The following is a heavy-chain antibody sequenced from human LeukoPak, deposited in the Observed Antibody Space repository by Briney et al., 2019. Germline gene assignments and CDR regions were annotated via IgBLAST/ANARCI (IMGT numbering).Heavy chain of an antibody. J-gene: IGHJ3*02. CDR1: GGSFSGYY. CDR3: ARDYYDSSGQEGYDAFDI. CDR2: INHSGST. D-gene: IGHD3-22*01. V-gene: IGHV4-34*01. Sequence: SETLSLTCAVYGGSFSGYYWSWIRQPPGKGLEWIGEINHSGSTNYNPSLKSRVTISVDTSKNQFSLKLSSVTAADTAVYYCARDYYDSSGQEGYDAFDIWGQGTMVTVSS.